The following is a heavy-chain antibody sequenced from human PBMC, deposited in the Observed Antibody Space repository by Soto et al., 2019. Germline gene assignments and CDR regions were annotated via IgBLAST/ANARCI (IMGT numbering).Heavy chain of an antibody. V-gene: IGHV3-21*04. CDR2: ISSSSTYI. J-gene: IGHJ4*02. CDR3: AKDSGYDCLDY. CDR1: GFTFSTYS. Sequence: PGGSLRLSCAASGFTFSTYSMNWVRQSPGKGLEWVSSISSSSTYIYYADSVKGRFTISRDNAKNSLYLQMNSLRAEDTALYYCAKDSGYDCLDYWGQGTLVTVSS. D-gene: IGHD5-12*01.